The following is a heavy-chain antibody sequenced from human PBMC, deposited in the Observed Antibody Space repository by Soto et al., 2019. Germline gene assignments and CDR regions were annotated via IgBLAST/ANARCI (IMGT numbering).Heavy chain of an antibody. Sequence: QVQLQESGPGLVKPSETLSLTCTVSGGSISSYYWSWIRQPAGKGLEWIGRIYTSGSTNYNPSLKSRVTMSVDTSKNQFSLKLSSVTAADTAVYYCARDYCSSTSCPFWHYYYGMDVWGQGTTVTVSS. CDR2: IYTSGST. D-gene: IGHD2-2*01. CDR3: ARDYCSSTSCPFWHYYYGMDV. CDR1: GGSISSYY. V-gene: IGHV4-4*07. J-gene: IGHJ6*02.